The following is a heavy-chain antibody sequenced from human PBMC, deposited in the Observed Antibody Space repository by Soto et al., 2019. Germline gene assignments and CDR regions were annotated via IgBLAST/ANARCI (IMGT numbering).Heavy chain of an antibody. D-gene: IGHD3-3*01. J-gene: IGHJ6*02. CDR3: ARLADFWSGYYYGMDV. Sequence: GGSLRLSCAASGFTFSSYWMHWVRQAPGKGLVWVSRINSDGSSTSYADSVKGRFTISRDNAKNTLYLQMNSLRAEDTAVYYCARLADFWSGYYYGMDVWGQGTTVTVYS. V-gene: IGHV3-74*01. CDR2: INSDGSST. CDR1: GFTFSSYW.